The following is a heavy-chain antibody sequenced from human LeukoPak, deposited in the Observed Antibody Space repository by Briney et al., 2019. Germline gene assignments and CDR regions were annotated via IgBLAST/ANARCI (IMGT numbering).Heavy chain of an antibody. Sequence: GSLRLSCAASGFTFGSYAMSWVRQPPGKGLEWIGEIYHSGSTNYNPSLKSRVTISIDKSKNQLSLKLSSVTAADTAVYYCARAKGYFDLWGRGTLVTVSS. J-gene: IGHJ2*01. V-gene: IGHV4-4*02. CDR1: GFTFGSYAM. CDR3: ARAKGYFDL. CDR2: IYHSGST.